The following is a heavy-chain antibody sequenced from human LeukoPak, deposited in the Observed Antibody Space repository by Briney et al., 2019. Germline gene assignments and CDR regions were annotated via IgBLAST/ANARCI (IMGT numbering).Heavy chain of an antibody. J-gene: IGHJ4*02. CDR2: INPNSGGT. V-gene: IGHV1-2*06. Sequence: ASVKVSCKASGYTFTGYYMHWVRQAPGQGLEWMGRINPNSGGTNYAQKFQGRVTMTRDTSISTAYMELSRLRSDDTAVYYCARIAGGLDCSSTSCFPSDWGQGTLVTASS. D-gene: IGHD2-2*01. CDR1: GYTFTGYY. CDR3: ARIAGGLDCSSTSCFPSD.